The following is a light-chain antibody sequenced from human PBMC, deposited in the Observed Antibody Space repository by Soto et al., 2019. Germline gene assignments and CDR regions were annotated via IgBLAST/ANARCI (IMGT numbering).Light chain of an antibody. J-gene: IGLJ2*01. CDR2: DVT. CDR3: CSYAGSNTLL. V-gene: IGLV2-11*01. CDR1: SSDVGAYNY. Sequence: QSALTQPRSVSGSPGQSITISCTGTSSDVGAYNYVSWYQQHPGKAPKVIIYDVTKRPSGVPDRFSGSKSDNTAPLTISGLQAEDEADYYCCSYAGSNTLLFGGGTKLTV.